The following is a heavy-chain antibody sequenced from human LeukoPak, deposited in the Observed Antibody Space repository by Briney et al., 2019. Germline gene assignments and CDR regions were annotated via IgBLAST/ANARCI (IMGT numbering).Heavy chain of an antibody. CDR1: GSTSSYYW. V-gene: IGHV3-74*01. J-gene: IGHJ4*02. Sequence: GGSPRLSCVVSGSTSSYYWLDWVRQAPGKGLVWVSRINGDGSSTSYADSVKGRFTISRDNAKNTLFLQMDSLRVEDTAVYYCARDRVSSYAYHYWGQGTLVTVSS. CDR3: ARDRVSSYAYHY. CDR2: INGDGSST. D-gene: IGHD3-16*01.